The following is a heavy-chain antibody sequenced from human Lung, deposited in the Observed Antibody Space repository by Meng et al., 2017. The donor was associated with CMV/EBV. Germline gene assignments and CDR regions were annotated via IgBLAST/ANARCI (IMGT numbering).Heavy chain of an antibody. Sequence: SVXASCXASGGTFSSYTISWVRQAPGQGLEWMGRIIPILGIANYAQKFQGRVTITADKSTSTAYMELSSLRSEDTAVYYCASLGRDYYGMDVWGQGTTVTVSS. J-gene: IGHJ6*02. CDR2: IIPILGIA. V-gene: IGHV1-69*02. D-gene: IGHD1-26*01. CDR1: GGTFSSYT. CDR3: ASLGRDYYGMDV.